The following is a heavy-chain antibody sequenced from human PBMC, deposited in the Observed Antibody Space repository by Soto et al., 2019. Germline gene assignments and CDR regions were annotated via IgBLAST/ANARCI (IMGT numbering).Heavy chain of an antibody. CDR2: MSPGGNSQ. D-gene: IGHD3-22*01. V-gene: IGHV3-30-3*01. Sequence: VGSLRLSCAAPGFNFNIHALHWIRQAPGEGLEWVAVMSPGGNSQYYADSVKGRFTISRDTSKSTLYLQMTSLRPEDTAVYYCASGAAFYYDTSRYWGQGTLVTVSS. J-gene: IGHJ4*02. CDR3: ASGAAFYYDTSRY. CDR1: GFNFNIHA.